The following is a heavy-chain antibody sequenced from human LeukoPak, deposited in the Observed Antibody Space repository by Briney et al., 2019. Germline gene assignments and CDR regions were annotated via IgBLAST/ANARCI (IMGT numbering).Heavy chain of an antibody. CDR1: GGSISSDSYY. CDR3: VRRAYGSGSYPADY. Sequence: PSETLSLTCTVSGGSISSDSYYWGWIRQPPGKGLEWIGSIYYSGSTYYNPSLKSQVTISVDQSKNQFSLKLTSVTAADTSMYYCVRRAYGSGSYPADYWGQGTLVTVSS. CDR2: IYYSGST. V-gene: IGHV4-39*01. D-gene: IGHD3-10*01. J-gene: IGHJ4*02.